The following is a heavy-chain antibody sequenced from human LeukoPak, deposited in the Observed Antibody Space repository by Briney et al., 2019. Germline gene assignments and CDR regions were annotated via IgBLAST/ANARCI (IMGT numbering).Heavy chain of an antibody. CDR1: GGSISSSNW. CDR3: ARLDIVATIYH. CDR2: IYHSGST. Sequence: SETLSLTCAVSGGSISSSNWWSWVRRPPGKGLEWIGEIYHSGSTNYNPSLKSRVTISVDKSKNEFSLKLSSVTAADTAVYYCARLDIVATIYHWGQGTLVTVSS. J-gene: IGHJ5*02. D-gene: IGHD5-12*01. V-gene: IGHV4-4*02.